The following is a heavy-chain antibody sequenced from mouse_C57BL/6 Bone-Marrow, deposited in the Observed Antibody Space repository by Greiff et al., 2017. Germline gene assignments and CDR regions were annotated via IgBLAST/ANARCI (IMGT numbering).Heavy chain of an antibody. CDR1: GYSFTDYN. CDR2: ITPNYGTT. D-gene: IGHD2-4*01. J-gene: IGHJ4*01. CDR3: ARGCDYDDAMDY. Sequence: EVQLQQSGPELVKPGASVKLSCKASGYSFTDYNMNWVKQSNGKSLEWIGVITPNYGTTSYNQKFKGKATLTVDQSSSTAYMQLNSLTSEDAAVYYCARGCDYDDAMDYWGQGTAVTVSS. V-gene: IGHV1-39*01.